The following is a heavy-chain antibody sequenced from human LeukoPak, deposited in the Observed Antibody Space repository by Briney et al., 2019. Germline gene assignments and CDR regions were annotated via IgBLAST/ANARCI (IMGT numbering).Heavy chain of an antibody. CDR2: IYDSGGT. CDR1: GYSISSGYY. D-gene: IGHD1-1*01. CDR3: ARGQLERPRAAFDI. V-gene: IGHV4-38-2*02. Sequence: PSETLSRTGTVSGYSISSGYYWGWIRQPPGKGLEWIGRIYDSGGTYYNPSLKSRVTISVDTSKNQISLKLSSVTAADTAVYYCARGQLERPRAAFDIWGQGTMVTVSS. J-gene: IGHJ3*02.